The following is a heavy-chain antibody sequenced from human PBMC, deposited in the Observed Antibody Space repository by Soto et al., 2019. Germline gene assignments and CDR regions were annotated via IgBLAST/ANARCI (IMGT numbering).Heavy chain of an antibody. CDR1: GFTFSSYC. CDR3: AGTYSSLAGFQH. J-gene: IGHJ1*01. D-gene: IGHD6-13*01. Sequence: VGSLRLSCAASGFTFSSYCMSWVRQAPGKGLEWVANIKQDGSEKYYVDSVKGRFTISRDNAKNSLYLQMNSLRAEDTAVYYCAGTYSSLAGFQHWGQGTLVTVS. V-gene: IGHV3-7*05. CDR2: IKQDGSEK.